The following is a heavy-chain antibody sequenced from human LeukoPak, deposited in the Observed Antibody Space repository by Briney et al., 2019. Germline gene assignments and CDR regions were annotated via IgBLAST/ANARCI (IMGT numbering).Heavy chain of an antibody. J-gene: IGHJ4*02. CDR3: ATPGGRGVYFDY. D-gene: IGHD2-15*01. CDR1: GYTFTGYY. CDR2: IDPNSGGT. Sequence: GASVKVSCKASGYTFTGYYIHWVRQAPGQGLEWMGWIDPNSGGTIYAQKVQGRVTMTRDASISTAYMELSRLTSDDTAVYYCATPGGRGVYFDYWGQGTLVTVSS. V-gene: IGHV1-2*02.